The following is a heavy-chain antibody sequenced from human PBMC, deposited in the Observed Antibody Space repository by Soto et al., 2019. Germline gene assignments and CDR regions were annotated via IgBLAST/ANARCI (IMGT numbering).Heavy chain of an antibody. Sequence: PSETLSLTCTVSGGSISSYYWSWIQQPPGKSLEWIGHVHYGGNTHYNPSLRSRLTISADTSKNQFSLKLTSVAAADTAIYYCTRVLDPGYSDYWGQGTTVTVSS. CDR2: VHYGGNT. CDR1: GGSISSYY. J-gene: IGHJ4*03. V-gene: IGHV4-59*01. CDR3: TRVLDPGYSDY.